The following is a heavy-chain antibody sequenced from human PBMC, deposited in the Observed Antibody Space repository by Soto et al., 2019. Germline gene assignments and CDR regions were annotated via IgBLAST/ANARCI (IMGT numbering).Heavy chain of an antibody. Sequence: GGSLRLSCAASGFTFSGSAMHWVRQASGKGLEWVGRIRSKANSYATAYAASVKGRFTISRDDSKNTAYLQMNSLKTEDTAVDYFTRGLIAEDYYVMDVWGKGTTVPVSS. V-gene: IGHV3-73*01. CDR3: TRGLIAEDYYVMDV. CDR1: GFTFSGSA. J-gene: IGHJ6*04. CDR2: IRSKANSYAT. D-gene: IGHD6-13*01.